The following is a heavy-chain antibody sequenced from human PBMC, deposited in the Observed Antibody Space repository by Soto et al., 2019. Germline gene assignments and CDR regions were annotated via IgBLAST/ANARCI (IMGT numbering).Heavy chain of an antibody. J-gene: IGHJ6*02. CDR3: ARASFTTIAMDV. D-gene: IGHD1-26*01. CDR1: GDSMSNYY. Sequence: SETLSLTCNVSGDSMSNYYWTWIRQPPGKGLEWIGYIYYTGTTNYNTFLKSRVTISLDTSKNQFSLRLTSVTAADTAVYYCARASFTTIAMDVWGQGTTVTVSS. CDR2: IYYTGTT. V-gene: IGHV4-59*01.